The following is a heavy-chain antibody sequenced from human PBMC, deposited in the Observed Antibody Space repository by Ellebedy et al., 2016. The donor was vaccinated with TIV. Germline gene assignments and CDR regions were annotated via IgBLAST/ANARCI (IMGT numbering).Heavy chain of an antibody. Sequence: GGSLRLSCAASGFTFSRYWMNWVRQAPGKGLEWVANIRQEGSDKDYVDSVKGLFTVSRDNTKNSLYLQMNSLRAEDTAVYYCARGHCSGSSCLYYYYGMDVWGQGTTVTVSS. CDR3: ARGHCSGSSCLYYYYGMDV. J-gene: IGHJ6*02. V-gene: IGHV3-7*03. CDR1: GFTFSRYW. CDR2: IRQEGSDK. D-gene: IGHD2-15*01.